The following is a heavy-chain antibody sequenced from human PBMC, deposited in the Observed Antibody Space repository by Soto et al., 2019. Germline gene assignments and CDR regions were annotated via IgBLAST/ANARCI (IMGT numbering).Heavy chain of an antibody. CDR3: ARTAHDYGDYVFWFDP. Sequence: EVQLVESGGGLVKPGGSLRLSCAASGFTFSSHSMNWVRQAPGKGLEWVSSISSSSSYIYYADSVKGRFTISRDNAKNSLYLQMNSLSAEDTAVYYCARTAHDYGDYVFWFDPWGQGTLVTVSS. CDR2: ISSSSSYI. V-gene: IGHV3-21*01. D-gene: IGHD4-17*01. J-gene: IGHJ5*02. CDR1: GFTFSSHS.